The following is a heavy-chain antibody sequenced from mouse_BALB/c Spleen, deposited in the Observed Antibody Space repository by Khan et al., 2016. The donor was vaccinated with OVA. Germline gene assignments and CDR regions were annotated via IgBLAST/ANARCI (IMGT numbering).Heavy chain of an antibody. CDR1: GYSITSAYA. D-gene: IGHD3-1*01. V-gene: IGHV3-2*02. CDR3: ARGLRYFDY. CDR2: ITYSGST. J-gene: IGHJ2*01. Sequence: EVQLVESGPGLVKHSQSLSLTCTVTGYSITSAYAWNWIRQFPGDKLEWMGYITYSGSTNYNPSLKSRISITRDTSKNQFFLQLNSVTTEDTATXYCARGLRYFDYWGQGTTLTVSS.